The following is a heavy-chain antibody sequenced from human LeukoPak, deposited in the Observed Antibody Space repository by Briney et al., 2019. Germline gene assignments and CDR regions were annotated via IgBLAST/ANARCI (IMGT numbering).Heavy chain of an antibody. CDR2: IYHSGST. J-gene: IGHJ4*02. Sequence: SETLSLTRAVSGYSISSGYYWGWIRQPPGKGLEWIGSIYHSGSTYYNPSLKSRVTISVDTSKNQFSLKLSSVTAADTAVYYCARYGSGSLFDYWGQGTLVTVSS. CDR3: ARYGSGSLFDY. CDR1: GYSISSGYY. V-gene: IGHV4-38-2*01. D-gene: IGHD3-10*01.